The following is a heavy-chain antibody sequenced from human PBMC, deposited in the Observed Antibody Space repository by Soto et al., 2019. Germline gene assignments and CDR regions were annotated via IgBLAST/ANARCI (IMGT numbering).Heavy chain of an antibody. Sequence: QVQLVQSGAEVKKPGASVKVSCKASGYTFTSYGISWVRQAPGQGLEWMGWISAYNGNTNYAQKLQGRVTMTTDTSTSTAYMELRSLRSDDTAVYYCASGVGELSYYYYYGMDVWGQGTTVTVSS. V-gene: IGHV1-18*01. J-gene: IGHJ6*02. CDR1: GYTFTSYG. CDR2: ISAYNGNT. CDR3: ASGVGELSYYYYYGMDV. D-gene: IGHD3-10*01.